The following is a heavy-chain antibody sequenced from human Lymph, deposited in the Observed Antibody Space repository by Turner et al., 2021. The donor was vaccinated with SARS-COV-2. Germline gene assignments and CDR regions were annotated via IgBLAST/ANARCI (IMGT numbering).Heavy chain of an antibody. J-gene: IGHJ4*02. CDR2: ISGSCGDT. CDR3: AKGVRGAMIVVVIPYFDY. D-gene: IGHD3-22*01. Sequence: EVQLLESGGGLVQPGGSRGVSCAASGCTFSSDAMSWVGRAAGKGLEWVSAISGSCGDTYYADSVEGRFTISRDNSKNTLYLQMNSLRAEDTAVYYCAKGVRGAMIVVVIPYFDYWGQGTLVTVSS. V-gene: IGHV3-23*01. CDR1: GCTFSSDA.